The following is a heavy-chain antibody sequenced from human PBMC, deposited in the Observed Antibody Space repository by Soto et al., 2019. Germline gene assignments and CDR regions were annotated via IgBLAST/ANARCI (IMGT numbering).Heavy chain of an antibody. D-gene: IGHD3-3*01. J-gene: IGHJ4*02. Sequence: EVQLVESGGGLVKPGESLRLSCVASGFTFSSYSMNWVRLAPAKGLEWVSSITSSSNYIDYTDSVKGRFTISRDNAKNSLSLQMNSLRAEDTAVYYCARDLNFWSAPPEGGFDYWGQGSLVTVSS. CDR2: ITSSSNYI. V-gene: IGHV3-21*01. CDR3: ARDLNFWSAPPEGGFDY. CDR1: GFTFSSYS.